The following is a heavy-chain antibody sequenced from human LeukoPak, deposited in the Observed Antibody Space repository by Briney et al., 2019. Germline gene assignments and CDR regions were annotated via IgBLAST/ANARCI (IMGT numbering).Heavy chain of an antibody. CDR2: IKQDGSEK. D-gene: IGHD2-15*01. V-gene: IGHV3-7*01. CDR3: ARAPKYCSGGSCYLSY. Sequence: GVSLRLSCAASGFTFSSYWMGWVRQAPGKGLEWVANIKQDGSEKYYVDSVKGRFTISRDNAKNSLYLQMNSLRAEDTAVYYCARAPKYCSGGSCYLSYWGQGTLVTVSS. J-gene: IGHJ4*02. CDR1: GFTFSSYW.